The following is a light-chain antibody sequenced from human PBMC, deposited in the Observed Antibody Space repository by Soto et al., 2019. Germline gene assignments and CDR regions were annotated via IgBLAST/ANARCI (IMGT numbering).Light chain of an antibody. Sequence: IVMTQSPATLSVFTGGRASLSCRASQSVSNNLAWYQKKPGQAPRLLIYGASTRAAGISVRFSGSGSGTEFTLIISSLQSDDSAVYYCQQYHHAGSTFGQGTKVEI. V-gene: IGKV3-15*01. CDR2: GAS. CDR1: QSVSNN. J-gene: IGKJ1*01. CDR3: QQYHHAGST.